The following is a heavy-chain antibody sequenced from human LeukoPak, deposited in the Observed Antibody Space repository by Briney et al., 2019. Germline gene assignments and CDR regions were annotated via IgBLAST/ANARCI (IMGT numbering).Heavy chain of an antibody. CDR2: INPSGGSK. CDR1: GYTFTSYY. J-gene: IGHJ4*02. Sequence: ASVKVSCKASGYTFTSYYMHWVRQAPGQGLEWMGIINPSGGSKSYAQKFQGRVTMTRDMSTSTVYMELSSLRSEDTAVYYCARFLEGYYYDSSGYDYWGQGTLVTVSS. D-gene: IGHD3-22*01. CDR3: ARFLEGYYYDSSGYDY. V-gene: IGHV1-46*01.